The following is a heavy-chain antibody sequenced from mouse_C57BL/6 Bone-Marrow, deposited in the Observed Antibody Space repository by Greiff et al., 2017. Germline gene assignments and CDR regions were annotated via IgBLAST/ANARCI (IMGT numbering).Heavy chain of an antibody. CDR1: GFNIKDDY. CDR2: IDPENGDT. Sequence: VQLQQSGAELVRPGASVKLSCTASGFNIKDDYMHWVKQRPEQGLEWIGWIDPENGDTEYASKFQGKATITADTSSNTAYLQLSSLTSEDTAVYYCTTYGWDFDGWGTGTTVTVSS. D-gene: IGHD1-1*02. J-gene: IGHJ1*03. V-gene: IGHV14-4*01. CDR3: TTYGWDFDG.